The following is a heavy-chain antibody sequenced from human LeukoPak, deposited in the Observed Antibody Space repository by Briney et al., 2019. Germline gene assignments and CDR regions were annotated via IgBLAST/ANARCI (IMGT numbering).Heavy chain of an antibody. J-gene: IGHJ5*02. CDR2: ISSSSSYI. D-gene: IGHD2-2*02. Sequence: GSLRLSCAACEFTFRSYSINWVRQAPGKGLEWVSSISSSSSYIYYADSVKGRFTISRDNAKNSLYLQMNSLRAEDTAVYYCARGRYCSSTSCYKPTWFDPWGQGTLVTVSS. CDR1: EFTFRSYS. CDR3: ARGRYCSSTSCYKPTWFDP. V-gene: IGHV3-21*01.